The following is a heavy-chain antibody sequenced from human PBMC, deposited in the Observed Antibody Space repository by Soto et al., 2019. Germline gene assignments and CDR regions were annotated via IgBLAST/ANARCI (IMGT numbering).Heavy chain of an antibody. CDR1: GVSIHNSHSF. J-gene: IGHJ5*01. CDR3: GRVVEGATRHTDPDS. CDR2: VYHNGGA. D-gene: IGHD2-21*01. V-gene: IGHV4-39*01. Sequence: SETLSLTCTVSGVSIHNSHSFWAWIRHPPGNGLQFIASVYHNGGAHYNSSLKSRVTISVDTANNQVSLRMRSLTAADTAFYYCGRVVEGATRHTDPDSWGQGILITVSS.